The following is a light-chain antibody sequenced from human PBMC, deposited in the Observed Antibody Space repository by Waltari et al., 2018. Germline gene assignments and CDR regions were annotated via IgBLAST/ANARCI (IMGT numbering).Light chain of an antibody. V-gene: IGKV1-NL1*01. CDR3: QHYYNVPPYS. Sequence: DIQMTQSPSSLSASVGARVTITCRASRVIANPLAGYQQEPGKASKLLIYAASYLESGVPPRFSGSGSGTVYTLTISSLQPEDFATYYCQHYYNVPPYSFGQGTKLEIK. J-gene: IGKJ2*01. CDR1: RVIANP. CDR2: AAS.